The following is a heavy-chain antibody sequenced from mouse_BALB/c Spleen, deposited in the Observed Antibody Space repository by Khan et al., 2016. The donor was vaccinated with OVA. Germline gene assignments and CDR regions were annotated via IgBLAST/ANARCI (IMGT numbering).Heavy chain of an antibody. CDR3: TGPRGYYGSSPYFDY. CDR1: GFSFSSYS. Sequence: EVELVESGGGLVRPGGSLKLSCAASGFSFSSYSMSWVRQTPEKGLEWVATISSGGSYTYYPDSVKGRFTISRDTAKNTQHLQVNSLRSEDTAMYYLTGPRGYYGSSPYFDYWGQGTTLTGSS. CDR2: ISSGGSYT. D-gene: IGHD1-1*01. V-gene: IGHV5-6-4*01. J-gene: IGHJ2*01.